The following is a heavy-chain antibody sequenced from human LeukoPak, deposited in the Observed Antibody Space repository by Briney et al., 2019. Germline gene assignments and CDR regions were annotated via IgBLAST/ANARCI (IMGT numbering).Heavy chain of an antibody. J-gene: IGHJ6*03. V-gene: IGHV1-2*02. D-gene: IGHD2-8*01. Sequence: ASVKVSCKASGYTFTAYYLHWVRQAPGQGLEWMGWINPNSGDTKYAQKFQGRLTMTRDTSISTAYMELTRLRSDDTAVYYCARGGLRVMVYRLYYMDVWGKGTTVTVSS. CDR2: INPNSGDT. CDR3: ARGGLRVMVYRLYYMDV. CDR1: GYTFTAYY.